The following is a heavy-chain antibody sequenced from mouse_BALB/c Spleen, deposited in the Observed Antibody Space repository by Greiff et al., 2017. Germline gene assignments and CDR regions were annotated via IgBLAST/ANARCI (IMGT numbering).Heavy chain of an antibody. J-gene: IGHJ2*01. V-gene: IGHV1-19*01. CDR3: ARSGNYDLDY. CDR2: VNPYNGGT. CDR1: GYTFTDYY. D-gene: IGHD2-1*01. Sequence: VQLQQSGPELVKPGASVKMSCKASGYTFTDYYMDWVKQSHGESFEWIGRVNPYNGGTSYNQKFKGKATLTVDKSSSTAYMELNSLTSEDSAVYYCARSGNYDLDYWGQGTTLTVSS.